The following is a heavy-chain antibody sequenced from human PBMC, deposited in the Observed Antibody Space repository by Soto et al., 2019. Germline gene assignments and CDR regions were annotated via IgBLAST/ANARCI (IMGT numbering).Heavy chain of an antibody. J-gene: IGHJ4*02. CDR2: INQSGSEK. CDR3: ARDVAAAV. CDR1: GFTLSSYA. V-gene: IGHV3-7*03. D-gene: IGHD6-13*01. Sequence: PGGSLRLSCAASGFTLSSYAVSWVRQAPGKGLEWVSDINQSGSEKYYVDSVKGRFTISRDNAKNSLYLQMNSLRAEDTAVYYWARDVAAAVWGQGTLVTVS.